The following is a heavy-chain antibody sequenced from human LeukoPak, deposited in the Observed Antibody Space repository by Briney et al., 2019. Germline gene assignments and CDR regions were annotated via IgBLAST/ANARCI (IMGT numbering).Heavy chain of an antibody. Sequence: PSETLSLTCTVSGGSIRSYYWSWIRQPPGKGLEWIGYIYYSVSTNYNPSLKSRVSISVDTSKNQFSPKLSSVTAADTAVYYCARTGSTVTMLYPFDHWGQGTLVTVSS. CDR3: ARTGSTVTMLYPFDH. V-gene: IGHV4-59*01. J-gene: IGHJ4*02. D-gene: IGHD4-17*01. CDR2: IYYSVST. CDR1: GGSIRSYY.